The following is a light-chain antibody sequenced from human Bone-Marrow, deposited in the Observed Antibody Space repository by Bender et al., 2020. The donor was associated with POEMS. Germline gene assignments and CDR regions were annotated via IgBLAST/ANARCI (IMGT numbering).Light chain of an antibody. CDR1: SSDVGGYNY. CDR2: EVS. CDR3: SSFAGSNYV. V-gene: IGLV2-8*01. J-gene: IGLJ1*01. Sequence: QSALTQPPSASGSPGQSVTISCTGTSSDVGGYNYVSWYQQYPGKAPKLMIYEVSKRPSGVPDRFSGSKSGNTASLTVSGLQAGDEADYYCSSFAGSNYVFGTGTKVTVL.